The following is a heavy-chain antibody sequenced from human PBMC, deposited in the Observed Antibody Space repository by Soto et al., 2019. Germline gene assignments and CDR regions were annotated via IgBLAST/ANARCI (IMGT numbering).Heavy chain of an antibody. CDR3: ARGRYCLTGRCFPNWFDP. J-gene: IGHJ5*02. CDR2: IYKSATT. D-gene: IGHD7-27*01. Sequence: SETLSLTRSVSGDSISNLDNFWAWIRQPPGQALECIGYIYKSATTYYNPSFESRVAISVDTSKSQFSLNVTSVTAADTAVYFCARGRYCLTGRCFPNWFDPWGQGALVT. CDR1: GDSISNLDNF. V-gene: IGHV4-30-4*01.